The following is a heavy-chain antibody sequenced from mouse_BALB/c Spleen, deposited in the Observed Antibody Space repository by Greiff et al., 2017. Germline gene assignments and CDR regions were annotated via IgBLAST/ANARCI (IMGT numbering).Heavy chain of an antibody. V-gene: IGHV1-69*01. CDR2: IDTSDSYT. Sequence: QVQLKQPGAELVMPGASVKMSCKASGYTFTDYWMHWVKQRPGQGLEWIGAIDTSDSYTSYNQKFKGKATLTVDESSSTAYMQLSSLTSEDSAVYYCAREAARATRGYYYAMDYWGQGTSVTVSS. J-gene: IGHJ4*01. D-gene: IGHD3-1*01. CDR1: GYTFTDYW. CDR3: AREAARATRGYYYAMDY.